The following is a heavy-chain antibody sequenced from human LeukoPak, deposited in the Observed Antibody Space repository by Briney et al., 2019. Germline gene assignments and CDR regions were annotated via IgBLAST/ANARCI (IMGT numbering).Heavy chain of an antibody. D-gene: IGHD6-13*01. V-gene: IGHV3-23*01. CDR1: GFTFSSYA. CDR2: ISGSGGST. J-gene: IGHJ1*01. Sequence: GGSLRLSCAASGFTFSSYAMSWVRQAPGKGLEWVSVISGSGGSTYYADSVKGRFTISRDNSKNTLYLQMNSLRAEDTAVYYCAESIAAAGTEYLYFQHWGQGTLVTVSS. CDR3: AESIAAAGTEYLYFQH.